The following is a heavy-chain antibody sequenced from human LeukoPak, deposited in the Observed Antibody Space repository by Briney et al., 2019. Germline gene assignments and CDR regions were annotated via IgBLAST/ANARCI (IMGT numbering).Heavy chain of an antibody. V-gene: IGHV4-61*02. CDR3: ASADGAYGGNLHYFDY. CDR1: GGSISSGSYY. D-gene: IGHD4/OR15-4a*01. J-gene: IGHJ4*02. CDR2: IYTSGST. Sequence: SETLSLTCTVSGGSISSGSYYWSWIRQPAGKGLEWIGRIYTSGSTNYNPSLKSRVTISVDTSKNQFSLKLSSVNAADTAVYYCASADGAYGGNLHYFDYWGQGTLVTVSS.